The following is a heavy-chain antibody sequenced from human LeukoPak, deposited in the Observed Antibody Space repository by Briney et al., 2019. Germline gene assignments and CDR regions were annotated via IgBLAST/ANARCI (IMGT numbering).Heavy chain of an antibody. V-gene: IGHV1-24*01. Sequence: AASVKVSCKVSGYTLTELSMHWVRQAPGKGLEWMGGFDPEDGETIYAQKFQGRVTMTEDTSTDTAYMELSSLRSEDTAVYYCATLDPLYCSSTSCPAGYWGQGTLVTVSS. CDR3: ATLDPLYCSSTSCPAGY. J-gene: IGHJ4*02. D-gene: IGHD2-2*01. CDR2: FDPEDGET. CDR1: GYTLTELS.